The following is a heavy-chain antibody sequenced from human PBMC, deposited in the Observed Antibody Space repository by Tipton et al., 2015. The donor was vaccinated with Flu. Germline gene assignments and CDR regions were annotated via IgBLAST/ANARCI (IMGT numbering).Heavy chain of an antibody. Sequence: TLSLTCTVSGGSISSGGYYWSWIRQHPGKGLEWIGYIYYSGSTYYNPSLKSRVTISVDTSKNQFSLKLSSVTAADTAVYYCVLTGRGLYYYYYGMDVWGQGTTVTVSS. CDR2: IYYSGST. CDR1: GGSISSGGYY. D-gene: IGHD1-14*01. CDR3: VLTGRGLYYYYYGMDV. J-gene: IGHJ6*02. V-gene: IGHV4-31*03.